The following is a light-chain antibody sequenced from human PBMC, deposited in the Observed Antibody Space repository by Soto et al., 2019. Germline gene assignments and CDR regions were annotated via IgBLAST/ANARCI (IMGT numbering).Light chain of an antibody. CDR1: QSVSSNF. CDR3: QQYGISPRT. J-gene: IGKJ1*01. CDR2: GAS. Sequence: EIVLTQSPGTLSLSPGESATLSCRASQSVSSNFLAWFQQKPGQAPRLLIYGASSRATGIPDRFSGSGSGTDFTLTISRLEPEDFAVYYCQQYGISPRTFGKGTKVEIK. V-gene: IGKV3-20*01.